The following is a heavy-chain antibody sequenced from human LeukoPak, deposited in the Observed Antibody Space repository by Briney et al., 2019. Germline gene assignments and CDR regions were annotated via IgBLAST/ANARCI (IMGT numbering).Heavy chain of an antibody. J-gene: IGHJ5*02. CDR1: GYTFSTHT. CDR3: ASYRIGYCSGDTCYADWFDP. CDR2: IKEEGSEK. V-gene: IGHV3-7*01. Sequence: PGGPLRLPCAASGYTFSTHTMHWVRQAPGKGLEWVANIKEEGSEKYYVDSVKGRFTISRDNAKNSLYLQMNNLRAEDTAVYYCASYRIGYCSGDTCYADWFDPWGQGTLVTVSS. D-gene: IGHD2-15*01.